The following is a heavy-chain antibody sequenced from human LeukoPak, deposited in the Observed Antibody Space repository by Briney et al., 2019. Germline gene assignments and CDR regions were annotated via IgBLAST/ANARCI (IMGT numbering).Heavy chain of an antibody. Sequence: SETLSLTCTVSGGSISSYYWSWIRQPPGKGLEGIGYIYYSGSTNYNPSLKSRVTISVDTSKNQFSLKLSSVTAADTAVYYCAREGSSWNPPDNWGQGTLVTVSS. CDR3: AREGSSWNPPDN. V-gene: IGHV4-59*01. CDR2: IYYSGST. J-gene: IGHJ4*02. D-gene: IGHD6-13*01. CDR1: GGSISSYY.